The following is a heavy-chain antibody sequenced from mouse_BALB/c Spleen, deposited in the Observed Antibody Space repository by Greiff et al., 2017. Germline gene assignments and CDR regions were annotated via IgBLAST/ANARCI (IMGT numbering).Heavy chain of an antibody. D-gene: IGHD1-1*01. J-gene: IGHJ4*01. CDR3: TRGGYYYGRGAMDY. CDR2: INPSNGGT. Sequence: VQLQQSGAELVKPGASVKLSCKASGYTFTSYYMYWVKQRPGQGLEWIGEINPSNGGTNFNEKFKSKATLTVDKSSSTAYMQLSSLTSEDSAVYYGTRGGYYYGRGAMDYWGQGTSVTVSS. V-gene: IGHV1S81*02. CDR1: GYTFTSYY.